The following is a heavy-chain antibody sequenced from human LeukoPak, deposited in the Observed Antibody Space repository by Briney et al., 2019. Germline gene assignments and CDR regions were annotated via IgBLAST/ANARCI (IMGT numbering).Heavy chain of an antibody. J-gene: IGHJ6*02. CDR2: IYYSGST. D-gene: IGHD1-26*01. Sequence: PSETLSLTCTVSGGSIGTYYWSWVRQSPGTGLEWIGYIYYSGSTNYNPSLKSRVTISVDTSKNQFSLKLSSVTAADTAVYYCARHVGHRWVYYYYYGMDVWGQGTTVTVSS. CDR3: ARHVGHRWVYYYYYGMDV. CDR1: GGSIGTYY. V-gene: IGHV4-59*08.